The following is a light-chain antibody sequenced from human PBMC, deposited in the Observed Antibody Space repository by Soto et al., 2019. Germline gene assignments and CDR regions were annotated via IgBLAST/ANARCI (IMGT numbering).Light chain of an antibody. J-gene: IGLJ7*01. Sequence: QSALTQPASVSGSPGQSITISCTGTSSDVGSHNLVSWYQQHPGQAPKLMIYEVSKRPVGVSARFSAAKSGNTASLTISGLQAEDEADYYCCSDGGSRAVFGGGTQLPVL. V-gene: IGLV2-23*02. CDR1: SSDVGSHNL. CDR3: CSDGGSRAV. CDR2: EVS.